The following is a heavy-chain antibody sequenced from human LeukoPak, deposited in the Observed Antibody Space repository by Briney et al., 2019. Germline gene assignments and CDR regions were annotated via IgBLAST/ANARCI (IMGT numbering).Heavy chain of an antibody. J-gene: IGHJ4*02. CDR1: GFAVSSNY. D-gene: IGHD3-3*01. V-gene: IGHV3-53*01. CDR3: ARLDFWSGYTFDY. Sequence: GGSLRLSCAASGFAVSSNYMSWVRQAPGKGLEWVSVIYSGGSTYYADSVKGRFTISRDNSKNTLYLQMNSLRAEDTAVYYCARLDFWSGYTFDYWGQGTLVTVSS. CDR2: IYSGGST.